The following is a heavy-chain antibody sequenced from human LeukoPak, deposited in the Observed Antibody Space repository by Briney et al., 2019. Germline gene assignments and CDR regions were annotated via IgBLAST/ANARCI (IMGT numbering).Heavy chain of an antibody. CDR2: INSDGSST. J-gene: IGHJ4*02. V-gene: IGHV3-74*01. CDR1: GFTFGDYW. Sequence: GGSLRLSCAASGFTFGDYWMHWVRQAPGKGPVWVSRINSDGSSTSYADSVQGRFTISRDNAKNTLFLQMNTLRVEATAVYYCASTNRLDYWGQGTLVTVSS. CDR3: ASTNRLDY.